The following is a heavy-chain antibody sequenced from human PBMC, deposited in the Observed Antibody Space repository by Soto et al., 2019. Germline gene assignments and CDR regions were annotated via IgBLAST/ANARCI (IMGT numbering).Heavy chain of an antibody. Sequence: PGGSLRLSCTASGFNFSNHAMSWVRQAPGKGLEWVGRIKSKTDGGTTDYAAPVKGRLTISRDDSKNTLYLQMNSLKTEDTAVYYCTTTTEYSSGWYYFDYWGQGTLVTVSS. CDR3: TTTTEYSSGWYYFDY. J-gene: IGHJ4*02. V-gene: IGHV3-15*01. D-gene: IGHD6-19*01. CDR1: GFNFSNHA. CDR2: IKSKTDGGTT.